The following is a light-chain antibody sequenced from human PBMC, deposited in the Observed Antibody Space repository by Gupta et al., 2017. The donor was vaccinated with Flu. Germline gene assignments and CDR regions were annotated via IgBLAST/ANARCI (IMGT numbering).Light chain of an antibody. CDR2: KAS. V-gene: IGKV1-5*03. CDR3: QQYNSVPRT. J-gene: IGKJ1*01. CDR1: QSINIW. Sequence: IHLTHSPSTLSASVGDRVTITCRASQSINIWLAWFQKKPGKAPKPLIYKASSLESGVPSRFSGSGSGTEFSLTISGLQPDDIATYYCQQYNSVPRTFGQGTKVEIK.